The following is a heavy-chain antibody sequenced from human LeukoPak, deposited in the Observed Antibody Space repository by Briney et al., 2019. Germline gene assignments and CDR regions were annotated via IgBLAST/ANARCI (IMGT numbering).Heavy chain of an antibody. D-gene: IGHD2-2*01. CDR3: AVLVDIVVVPAAHDAFDI. Sequence: GGSLRLSCAASGFTFSSYAMHWVRQAPGKGLEWVAVISYDGSNKYYADSVKGRFTISRDNSKNTLYLQMNSLRAEDTAVYYCAVLVDIVVVPAAHDAFDIWGQGTMVTVSS. CDR2: ISYDGSNK. V-gene: IGHV3-30-3*01. CDR1: GFTFSSYA. J-gene: IGHJ3*02.